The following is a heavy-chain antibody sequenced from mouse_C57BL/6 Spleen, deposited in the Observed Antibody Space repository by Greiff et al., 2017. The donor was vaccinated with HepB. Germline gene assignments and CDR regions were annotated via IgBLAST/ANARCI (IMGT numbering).Heavy chain of an antibody. CDR1: AYSITSGYY. V-gene: IGHV3-6*01. J-gene: IGHJ2*01. CDR2: ISYDGSN. CDR3: AREGYDYDGEDFDY. Sequence: EVQLQESGPGLVKPSQSLSLTCSVTAYSITSGYYWNWIRQFPGSKLEWMGYISYDGSNNYNPSLKNRISITRDTSKNQFFLKLNSVTTEDTATYYCAREGYDYDGEDFDYWGQGTTLTVSS. D-gene: IGHD2-4*01.